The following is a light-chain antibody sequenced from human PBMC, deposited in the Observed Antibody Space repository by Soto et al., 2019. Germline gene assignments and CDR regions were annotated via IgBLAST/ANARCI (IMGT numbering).Light chain of an antibody. CDR2: GAT. J-gene: IGKJ1*01. CDR1: QDISHY. CDR3: QKYKSVAPWT. Sequence: DIPMTQSPSSLSASVGDRVTIACRASQDISHYLDWYQQKPGKVPKLLIYGATTLQSGVPSRFSGSGSGTDFTLTISSLQPDDVATYFCQKYKSVAPWTFGQGTKVEIK. V-gene: IGKV1-27*01.